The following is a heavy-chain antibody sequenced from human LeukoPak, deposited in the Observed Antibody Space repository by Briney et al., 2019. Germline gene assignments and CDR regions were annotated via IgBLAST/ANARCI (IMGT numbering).Heavy chain of an antibody. CDR1: GFTFDDYA. CDR3: AKGRGGRSHLGYYYYMDV. V-gene: IGHV3-43D*03. J-gene: IGHJ6*03. Sequence: GGSLRLSCAASGFTFDDYAMHWVRQAPGKGLEWVSLISWDGGSTYYADSVKGRFTISRDNSKNSLYLQMNSLRAEDTALYYCAKGRGGRSHLGYYYYMDVWGKGTTVTVSS. D-gene: IGHD2-15*01. CDR2: ISWDGGST.